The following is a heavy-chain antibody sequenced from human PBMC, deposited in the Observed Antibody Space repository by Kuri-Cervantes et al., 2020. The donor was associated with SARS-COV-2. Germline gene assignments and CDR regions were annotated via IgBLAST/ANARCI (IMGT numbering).Heavy chain of an antibody. J-gene: IGHJ6*02. CDR2: IIPILGIA. V-gene: IGHV1-69*10. Sequence: SVKVSCKASGGTFSSYAISWVRQAPGQGLEWMGGIIPILGIANYAQKFQGRVTITADKSTSTAYMELSSLRSEDTAVYYCARLAGSYYYYYGMDFWGQGTTVTVSS. CDR3: ARLAGSYYYYYGMDF. CDR1: GGTFSSYA. D-gene: IGHD2-15*01.